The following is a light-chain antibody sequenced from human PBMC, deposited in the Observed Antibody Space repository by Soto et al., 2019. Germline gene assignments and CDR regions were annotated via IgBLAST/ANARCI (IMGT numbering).Light chain of an antibody. CDR2: TAS. Sequence: DIQMTQSPSTLSASVRATVTITCRASQTISRWLAWYQQKPGKAPRLLIYTASTLESGVPPTFSASGSGTEFTLTISSLHPDDFATYYCQEYNNYWTFGQGTKVEVK. J-gene: IGKJ1*01. CDR3: QEYNNYWT. CDR1: QTISRW. V-gene: IGKV1-5*01.